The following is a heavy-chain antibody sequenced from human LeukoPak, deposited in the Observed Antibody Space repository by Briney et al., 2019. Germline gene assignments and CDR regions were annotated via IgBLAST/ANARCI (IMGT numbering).Heavy chain of an antibody. CDR3: TTDYYDILTGYYQPLDY. CDR1: GLTFSDAW. V-gene: IGHV3-15*01. D-gene: IGHD3-9*01. Sequence: GGSLRLSCAASGLTFSDAWMSRVRQAPGKGLEWVGRIKSKTDGGTIDYAAPVKGRFTISRDDSKNTVYLQMNSLKTEDTAVYYCTTDYYDILTGYYQPLDYWGQGTLVTVSS. J-gene: IGHJ4*02. CDR2: IKSKTDGGTI.